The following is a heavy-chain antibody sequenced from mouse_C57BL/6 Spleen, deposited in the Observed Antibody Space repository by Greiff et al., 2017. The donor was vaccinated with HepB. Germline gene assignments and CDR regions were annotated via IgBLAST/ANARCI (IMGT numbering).Heavy chain of an antibody. Sequence: VQLQQPGAELVRPGSSVKLSCKASGYTFTSYWMHWVKQRPIQGLEWIGNIDPSDSETHYNQKFKDKATLTVDKSSSTAYMQLSSLTSEDSAVYYCARGPAQAPFAYWGQGTLVTVSA. CDR1: GYTFTSYW. J-gene: IGHJ3*01. V-gene: IGHV1-52*01. CDR3: ARGPAQAPFAY. CDR2: IDPSDSET. D-gene: IGHD3-2*02.